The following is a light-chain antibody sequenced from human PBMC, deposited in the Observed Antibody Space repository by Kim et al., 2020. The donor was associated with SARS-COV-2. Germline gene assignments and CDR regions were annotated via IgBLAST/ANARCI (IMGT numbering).Light chain of an antibody. CDR3: QDDGNRPPWT. CDR2: GAS. Sequence: EIVLTQSPATLSVSPGETATLSCRASQSLNTKLAWYQQRPGQPPRLLLYGASTRATGIPARFIGSGSGTEFTLTISSLQSEDFAVYYCQDDGNRPPWTFGQGTKVDIK. V-gene: IGKV3-15*01. J-gene: IGKJ1*01. CDR1: QSLNTK.